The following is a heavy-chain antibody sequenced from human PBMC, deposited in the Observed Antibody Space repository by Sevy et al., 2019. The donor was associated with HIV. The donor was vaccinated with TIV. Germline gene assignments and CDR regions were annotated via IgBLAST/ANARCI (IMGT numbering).Heavy chain of an antibody. CDR1: GYTFTGYY. CDR3: SRSVYGSGTYLNDY. Sequence: ASVKVSCKASGYTFTGYYIHWVRQAPGQGLEWMGWINPNGGGTNYAQKFQGRVTMTGDTSISTAYMDLTRLRSDDTATSYCSRSVYGSGTYLNDYWGQGTLVTVSS. V-gene: IGHV1-2*02. D-gene: IGHD3-10*01. J-gene: IGHJ4*02. CDR2: INPNGGGT.